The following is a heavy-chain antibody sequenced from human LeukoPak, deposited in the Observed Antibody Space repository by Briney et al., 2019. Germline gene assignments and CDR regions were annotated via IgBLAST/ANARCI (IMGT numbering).Heavy chain of an antibody. J-gene: IGHJ4*02. CDR1: GFTFNTYT. V-gene: IGHV3-23*01. D-gene: IGHD6-13*01. Sequence: GGSLRLSCAAPGFTFNTYTMNWVRLVPGKGLEWVSLITGNGVSTYYADSVKGRFTISRDNSKNTLYLQMDSLRAEDTAVYYCAKGLHSSSWYSDSWGQGTLVTVSS. CDR2: ITGNGVST. CDR3: AKGLHSSSWYSDS.